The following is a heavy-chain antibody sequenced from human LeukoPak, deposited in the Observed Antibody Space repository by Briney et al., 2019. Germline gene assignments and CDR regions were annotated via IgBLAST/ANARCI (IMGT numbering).Heavy chain of an antibody. J-gene: IGHJ4*02. V-gene: IGHV3-23*01. Sequence: GGSLRLSCAASGFTFSNYAMNWVRQAPGKGLEWVSSISESGDTTHYADSVRGRFTISRDNAQNTLYLQMNTLRAEDTALYYCAKQWVDCWGQGTLVTVSS. CDR2: ISESGDTT. CDR3: AKQWVDC. CDR1: GFTFSNYA. D-gene: IGHD1-26*01.